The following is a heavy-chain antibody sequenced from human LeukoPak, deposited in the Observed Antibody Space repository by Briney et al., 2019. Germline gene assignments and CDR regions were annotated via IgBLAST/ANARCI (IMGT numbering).Heavy chain of an antibody. V-gene: IGHV3-30*18. Sequence: GGPLRLSCAASGFTFSSYGMHWVRQAPGKGLEWVAVISYDGSNKYYADSVKGRFTISRDNSKNTLYLQMNSLRAEDTAVYSCAKRAPKEYYPMFDPWGQGTLVTVSS. CDR2: ISYDGSNK. D-gene: IGHD3-10*01. J-gene: IGHJ5*02. CDR1: GFTFSSYG. CDR3: AKRAPKEYYPMFDP.